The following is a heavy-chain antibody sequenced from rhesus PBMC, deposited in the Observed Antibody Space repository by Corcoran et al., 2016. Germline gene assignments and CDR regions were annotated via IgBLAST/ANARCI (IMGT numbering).Heavy chain of an antibody. D-gene: IGHD4-29*01. CDR1: GGSFRSYW. Sequence: QVQLQESGPGLVKPAETLSLTCAVSGGSFRSYWWGWIRQPPGKGLEWIGSIYGNSGYTEYNPSLKSRATISRDTSKNQISLKLSSVTAADTAVYYCARDPSDYGIRFDVWGPGVLVTVSS. CDR3: ARDPSDYGIRFDV. J-gene: IGHJ5-1*01. CDR2: IYGNSGYT. V-gene: IGHV4-160*01.